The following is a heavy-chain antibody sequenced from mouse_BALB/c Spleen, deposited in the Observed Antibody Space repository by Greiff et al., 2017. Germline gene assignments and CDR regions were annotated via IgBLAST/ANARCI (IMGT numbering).Heavy chain of an antibody. V-gene: IGHV2-9*02. Sequence: VQVVESGPGLVAPSQSLSITCTVSGFSLTSYGVHWVRQPPGKGLEWLGVIWAGGSTNYNSALMSRLSISKENSKSQVFLKMNSLQTDDTAMYYCSSLDYYYAMDYWGQGTSVTVSS. J-gene: IGHJ4*01. CDR3: SSLDYYYAMDY. CDR2: IWAGGST. CDR1: GFSLTSYG.